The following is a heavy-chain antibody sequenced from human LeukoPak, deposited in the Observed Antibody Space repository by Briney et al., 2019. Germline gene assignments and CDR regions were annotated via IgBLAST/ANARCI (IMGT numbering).Heavy chain of an antibody. J-gene: IGHJ3*02. CDR2: IYHSGST. D-gene: IGHD3-10*01. V-gene: IGHV4-4*02. CDR1: GGSISSSNW. Sequence: PSGTLSLTCAVSGGSISSSNWWSWVRQPPGKGLEWIGEIYHSGSTNYNPSLKSRVTISVDKSKNQFSLKLSSVTAADTAVYYCARSLWFGELSYAFDIWGQGTMVTVSS. CDR3: ARSLWFGELSYAFDI.